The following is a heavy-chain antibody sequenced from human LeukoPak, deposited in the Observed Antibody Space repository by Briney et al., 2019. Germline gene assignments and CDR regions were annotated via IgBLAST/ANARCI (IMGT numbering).Heavy chain of an antibody. D-gene: IGHD2-15*01. J-gene: IGHJ5*02. Sequence: ASVKVSCKASGYTFTGYHMHWVRQAPGQGLEWMGWINPNGGDTSYAQKFQGRVTMTRDTSISLAYMELSRLRSDDTAVYYCARGGVVVVVAAEKDNWFDPWGQGTLVTVSS. CDR2: INPNGGDT. CDR3: ARGGVVVVVAAEKDNWFDP. V-gene: IGHV1-2*02. CDR1: GYTFTGYH.